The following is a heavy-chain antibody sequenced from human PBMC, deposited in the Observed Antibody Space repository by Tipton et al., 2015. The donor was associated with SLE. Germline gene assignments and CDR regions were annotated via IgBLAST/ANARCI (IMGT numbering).Heavy chain of an antibody. CDR1: GGSISPYY. D-gene: IGHD6-13*01. V-gene: IGHV4-4*08. CDR2: IYTSGST. J-gene: IGHJ5*02. Sequence: TLSLTCAVSGGSISPYYWTWILQSPGKGLAWIGYIYTSGSTYYNPSLQSRVTISVDTSKNQFSLKLTSVTAADTAVYYCARLLQQLPTGGGWFDPWGQGALVTVSS. CDR3: ARLLQQLPTGGGWFDP.